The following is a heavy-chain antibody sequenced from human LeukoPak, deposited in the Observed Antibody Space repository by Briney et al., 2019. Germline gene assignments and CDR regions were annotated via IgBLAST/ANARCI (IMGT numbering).Heavy chain of an antibody. CDR1: GGSISSSSYY. D-gene: IGHD3-22*01. CDR3: ARTFYDTAYDSSGYYYGWFDP. Sequence: SETLSLTCTVSGGSISSSSYYWGWIRQPPGKGLEWIGRIYYSGSTYYNPSLKSRVTISVDTSKNQFSLKLSSVTAADTAVYYCARTFYDTAYDSSGYYYGWFDPWGQGTLVTVSS. V-gene: IGHV4-39*07. CDR2: IYYSGST. J-gene: IGHJ5*02.